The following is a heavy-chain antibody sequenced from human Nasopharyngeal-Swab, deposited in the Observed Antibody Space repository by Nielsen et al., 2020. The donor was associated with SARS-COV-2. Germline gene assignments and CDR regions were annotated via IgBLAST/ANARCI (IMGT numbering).Heavy chain of an antibody. D-gene: IGHD2-2*01. J-gene: IGHJ3*02. CDR1: GFTFSDYY. CDR3: ARGRGYCSSTSCPPVAFDI. CDR2: ISSSGSTI. V-gene: IGHV3-11*01. Sequence: GGSLRLSCAASGFTFSDYYMNWIRQAPGKGLEWVSYISSSGSTIYYADSVKGRFTISRDNAKNSLYLQMNSLRAEDTAVYHWARGRGYCSSTSCPPVAFDIWGQGTKVTVSP.